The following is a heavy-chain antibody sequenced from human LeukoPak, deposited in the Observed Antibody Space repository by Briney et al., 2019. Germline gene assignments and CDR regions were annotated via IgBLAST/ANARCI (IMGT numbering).Heavy chain of an antibody. CDR2: ISYDGSNK. CDR3: ASTVVPAAIDY. J-gene: IGHJ4*02. CDR1: GFTFSSYA. D-gene: IGHD2-2*02. Sequence: GGSLRLSCAASGFTFSSYAMHWVRQAPGKGLEWVAVISYDGSNKYYADSVKGRFTISRDNSKNTLYLQMNSLRAEDTAVYYCASTVVPAAIDYWGQGTLVTVSS. V-gene: IGHV3-30-3*01.